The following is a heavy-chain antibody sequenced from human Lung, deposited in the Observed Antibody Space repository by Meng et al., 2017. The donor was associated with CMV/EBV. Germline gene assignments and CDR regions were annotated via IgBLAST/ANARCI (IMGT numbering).Heavy chain of an antibody. D-gene: IGHD3-10*01. CDR3: LRRSGGSV. Sequence: HVQGRESAPEPGQPSETLSPPSPVSGDSITNHNWWAWVRQPPGKGLAWIGEIPHRGSSAYNPSLKSRVSMSIDKSKNQFSLKLTSVTVADTAVYHCLRRSGGSVWGQGTLVTVSS. CDR1: GDSITNHNW. CDR2: IPHRGSS. V-gene: IGHV4-4*02. J-gene: IGHJ1*01.